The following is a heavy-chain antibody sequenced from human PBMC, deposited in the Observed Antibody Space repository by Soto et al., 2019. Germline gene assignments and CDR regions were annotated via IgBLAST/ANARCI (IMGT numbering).Heavy chain of an antibody. D-gene: IGHD3-16*01. CDR1: GFTFSSYG. Sequence: PGGSLRLSCAASGFTFSSYGMHWVRQAPGKGLEWVAVISYDGSNKYYADSVKGRFTISRDNSKNTLYLQMNSLRAEDTAVYYCAKLHLEHYYMDVWGKGTTVTVSS. CDR2: ISYDGSNK. J-gene: IGHJ6*03. V-gene: IGHV3-30*18. CDR3: AKLHLEHYYMDV.